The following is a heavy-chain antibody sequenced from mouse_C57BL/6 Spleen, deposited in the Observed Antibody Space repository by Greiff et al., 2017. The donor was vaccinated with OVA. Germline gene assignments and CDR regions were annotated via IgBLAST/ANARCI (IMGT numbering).Heavy chain of an antibody. V-gene: IGHV1-69*01. D-gene: IGHD3-3*01. CDR2: IDPSDSYT. J-gene: IGHJ2*01. CDR3: ARGGREYYFDY. CDR1: GYTFTSYW. Sequence: QVQLQQSGAELVMPGASVKLSCKASGYTFTSYWMHWVKQRPGPGLEWIGEIDPSDSYTNYNQKFKGKSTLTVDKSSSTAYMQLSSLTSEDSAVYYCARGGREYYFDYWGQGTTLTVSS.